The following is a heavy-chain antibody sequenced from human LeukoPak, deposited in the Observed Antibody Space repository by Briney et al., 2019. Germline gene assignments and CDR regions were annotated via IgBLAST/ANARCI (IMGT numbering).Heavy chain of an antibody. Sequence: GGSLRLSRAASGFTFSTYWMSWVRLALGKGLEWVANIKQDGSEKYYVDSVKGRFTISRDNAKKSLYLQMNSLRAEDTAVYYCARAGFWSEVDAFDIWGQGTMVTVSS. CDR3: ARAGFWSEVDAFDI. V-gene: IGHV3-7*01. J-gene: IGHJ3*02. D-gene: IGHD3-3*01. CDR2: IKQDGSEK. CDR1: GFTFSTYW.